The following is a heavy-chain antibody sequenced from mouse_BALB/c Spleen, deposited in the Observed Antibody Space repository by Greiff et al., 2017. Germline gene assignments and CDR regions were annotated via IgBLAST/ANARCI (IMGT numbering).Heavy chain of an antibody. CDR1: GYTFTSYW. CDR3: ARKITGWYVDV. V-gene: IGHV1-7*01. D-gene: IGHD2-4*01. CDR2: INPSTGYT. Sequence: QVQLQQSGAELAKPGASVKMSCKASGYTFTSYWMHWVKQRPGQGLEWIGYINPSTGYTEYNQKFKDKATLTADKSSSTAYMQLSSLTSEDSAVYYCARKITGWYVDVWGAGTTVTVSS. J-gene: IGHJ1*01.